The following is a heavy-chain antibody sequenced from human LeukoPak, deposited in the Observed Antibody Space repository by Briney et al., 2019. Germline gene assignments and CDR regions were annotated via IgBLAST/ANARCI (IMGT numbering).Heavy chain of an antibody. CDR3: ARQAAGVVY. D-gene: IGHD6-13*01. CDR2: INSNGGST. Sequence: GGSLRLSCAASGFTFSTFAMHWVRQAPGKGLEYVSGINSNGGSTFYANSVKGRFTISRDNSKNTLYLQMGSLRTEDMAVYYCARQAAGVVYRGQGTLVTVSS. CDR1: GFTFSTFA. J-gene: IGHJ4*02. V-gene: IGHV3-64*01.